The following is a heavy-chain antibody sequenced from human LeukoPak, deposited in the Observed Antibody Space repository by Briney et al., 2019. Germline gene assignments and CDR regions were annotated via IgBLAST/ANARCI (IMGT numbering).Heavy chain of an antibody. V-gene: IGHV3-9*01. D-gene: IGHD6-13*01. CDR1: GFTFDDYA. Sequence: GRSLILSCAASGFTFDDYAMHWVRQAPGKGLEWVSGISWNSGSIGYADSVKGRFTISRDNAKNSLYLQMNSLRAEDTALYYCAKDNTGRYSSSWYSGMDVWGQGTTVTVSS. CDR2: ISWNSGSI. CDR3: AKDNTGRYSSSWYSGMDV. J-gene: IGHJ6*02.